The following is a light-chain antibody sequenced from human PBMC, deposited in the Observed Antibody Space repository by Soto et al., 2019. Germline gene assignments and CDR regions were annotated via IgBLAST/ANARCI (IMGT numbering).Light chain of an antibody. Sequence: DIQMTQSPSTLSASVVDRFTITCLASQSISSWLAWYQQKPGKAPKLLIYKASSLESGVPSRFSGSGSGTEFTLTISSLQPDDFATYYCQNYNSYSEACGQGNKGDIK. J-gene: IGKJ1*01. CDR3: QNYNSYSEA. CDR2: KAS. CDR1: QSISSW. V-gene: IGKV1-5*03.